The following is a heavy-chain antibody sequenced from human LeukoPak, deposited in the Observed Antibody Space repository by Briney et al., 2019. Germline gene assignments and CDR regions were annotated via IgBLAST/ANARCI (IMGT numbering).Heavy chain of an antibody. V-gene: IGHV3-11*05. Sequence: PGGSLRLSCAASGFTFRGYYMSWVRQAPGKGLEWVSCIGGSSNYTDYADSVKGRFTISRDNAKNSLYLQMDGLRAEDTAVYYCAGDRGAVAATWFDYWGQGTLVTVSS. CDR3: AGDRGAVAATWFDY. D-gene: IGHD6-19*01. CDR2: IGGSSNYT. CDR1: GFTFRGYY. J-gene: IGHJ4*02.